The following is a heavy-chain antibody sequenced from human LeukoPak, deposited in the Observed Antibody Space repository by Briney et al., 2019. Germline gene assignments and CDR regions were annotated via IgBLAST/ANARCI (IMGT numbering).Heavy chain of an antibody. CDR2: IYTSGST. CDR3: AGLNRGTPFDP. J-gene: IGHJ5*02. V-gene: IGHV4-4*09. D-gene: IGHD1-14*01. CDR1: GGSISSYY. Sequence: SETLSLTCTVSGGSISSYYWSWIRQPPGKGLEWIGYIYTSGSTNYNPSLKSRVTISVDTSKNQSSLKLSSVTAADTAVYYCAGLNRGTPFDPWGQGTLVTVSS.